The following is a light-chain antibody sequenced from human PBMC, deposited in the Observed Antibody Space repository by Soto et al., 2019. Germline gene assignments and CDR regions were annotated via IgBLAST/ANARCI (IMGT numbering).Light chain of an antibody. CDR3: SSYAGSNNYGV. CDR1: SSDVGSYNY. Sequence: QSALTQPPSASGSPGQSVTISCTGTSSDVGSYNYVSWYQQHPGKAPKLMISEVSKRPSGVPDRFSGSKSGNTASLTVSGLQAEDEADYYCSSYAGSNNYGVFGGGTKLTVL. CDR2: EVS. J-gene: IGLJ2*01. V-gene: IGLV2-8*01.